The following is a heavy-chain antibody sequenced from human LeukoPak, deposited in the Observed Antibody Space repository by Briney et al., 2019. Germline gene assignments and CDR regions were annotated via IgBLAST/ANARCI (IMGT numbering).Heavy chain of an antibody. CDR3: ARERYSSSAYGMDV. J-gene: IGHJ6*02. Sequence: ASVKVSCKASGYTFNSYGISWVRQAPGQGLEWMGWISAYNGNTNYAQKLQGRVTMTTDTSTSTAYMELRSLRSDDTAVYYCARERYSSSAYGMDVWGQGTTVTVSS. CDR2: ISAYNGNT. D-gene: IGHD6-6*01. CDR1: GYTFNSYG. V-gene: IGHV1-18*01.